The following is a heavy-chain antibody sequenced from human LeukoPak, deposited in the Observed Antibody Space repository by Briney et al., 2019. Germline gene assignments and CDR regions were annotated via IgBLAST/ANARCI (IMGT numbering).Heavy chain of an antibody. D-gene: IGHD2-15*01. CDR1: GFTFSSYA. CDR3: ARDIVVVVAATAILDY. CDR2: ISYDGSNK. J-gene: IGHJ4*02. V-gene: IGHV3-30*04. Sequence: VGSLRLSCAASGFTFSSYAMHWVRQAPGKGLEWVAVISYDGSNKYYADSVKGRFTISRDNSKNTLYLQMNSLRAEDTAVYYCARDIVVVVAATAILDYWGQGTLVTVSS.